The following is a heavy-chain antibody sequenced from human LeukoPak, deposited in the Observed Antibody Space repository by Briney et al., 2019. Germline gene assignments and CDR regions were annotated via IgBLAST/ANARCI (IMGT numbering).Heavy chain of an antibody. CDR1: GFTLGTYD. CDR3: ARRAPGGVAGTMGAFDI. D-gene: IGHD6-19*01. V-gene: IGHV3-23*01. CDR2: ISRSGGST. Sequence: QPGGSLRLSCAASGFTLGTYDMYWVRQAPGKGLECVSSISRSGGSTYYADSVKGRFTISRDNSKNTLYLQMNSLRAGDTAVYYCARRAPGGVAGTMGAFDIWGQGTMVTVSS. J-gene: IGHJ3*02.